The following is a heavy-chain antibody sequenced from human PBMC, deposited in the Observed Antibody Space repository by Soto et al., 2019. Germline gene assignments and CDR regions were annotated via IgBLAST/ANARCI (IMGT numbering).Heavy chain of an antibody. V-gene: IGHV1-69*06. J-gene: IGHJ4*02. CDR3: ARGGFSSSWRFDY. CDR2: IVPFIGTT. D-gene: IGHD6-13*01. CDR1: GDTFNSYA. Sequence: SVKVSCKASGDTFNSYAISWVRQAPGQGLEWMGGIVPFIGTTNYAQKFQGRATITADKSTSAVYMELTSLRSADTAMYYCARGGFSSSWRFDYWGQGTLVTVSS.